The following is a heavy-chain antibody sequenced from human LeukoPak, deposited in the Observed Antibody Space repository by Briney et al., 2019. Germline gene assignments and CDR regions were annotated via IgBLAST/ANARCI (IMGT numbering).Heavy chain of an antibody. D-gene: IGHD2-2*01. CDR3: AKDIVVVPAAITYYYYYYGMDV. CDR2: ISYDGSNK. V-gene: IGHV3-30*18. Sequence: GGSLRLSCAASGFSFSTHAMSWVRQAPGKGLEWVAVISYDGSNKYYADSVKGRFTISRDNSKNTLYLQMNSLRAEDTAVYYCAKDIVVVPAAITYYYYYYGMDVWGQGTTVTVSS. CDR1: GFSFSTHA. J-gene: IGHJ6*02.